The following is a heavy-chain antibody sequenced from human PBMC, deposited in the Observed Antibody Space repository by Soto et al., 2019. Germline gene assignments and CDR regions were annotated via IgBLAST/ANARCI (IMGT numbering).Heavy chain of an antibody. Sequence: EVQLLESGGGVVQPGESLRLSCAAPGFTFSSYAISWVRQAPGRGLEWVSSISVSGGSTYYADAVKGRFTFSRDNSKNTLYLQMNSLRAEDTALYYCARTTAFDYWGQGTLVTVSS. D-gene: IGHD4-17*01. CDR1: GFTFSSYA. J-gene: IGHJ4*02. CDR3: ARTTAFDY. CDR2: ISVSGGST. V-gene: IGHV3-23*01.